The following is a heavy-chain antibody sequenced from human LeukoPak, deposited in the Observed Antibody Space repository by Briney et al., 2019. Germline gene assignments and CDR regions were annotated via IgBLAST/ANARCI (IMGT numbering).Heavy chain of an antibody. J-gene: IGHJ3*02. CDR2: IYHSGST. V-gene: IGHV4-38-2*01. D-gene: IGHD3-3*01. Sequence: SETLSLTCVFSGCSISSGYYWGWIRQPPGKGLEWIGSIYHSGSTYYNPSLKSRVTISVDTSKNQFSLKLSSVTAADTAVYYCAKRYYEANAFDIWGQGTMVTVSS. CDR1: GCSISSGYY. CDR3: AKRYYEANAFDI.